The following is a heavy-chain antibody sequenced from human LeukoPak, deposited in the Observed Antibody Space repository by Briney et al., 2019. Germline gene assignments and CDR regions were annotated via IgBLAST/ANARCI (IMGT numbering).Heavy chain of an antibody. J-gene: IGHJ5*02. CDR1: GGSISSYY. V-gene: IGHV4-59*01. CDR3: ARALDGSGSLEYFDP. D-gene: IGHD3-10*01. Sequence: PSETLSLTCTVSGGSISSYYWSWIRQPPGKGLEWLGYIYYSASTNYNPSLKSRVTISVDASKNQFSLKLSSVTAADTAVYYCARALDGSGSLEYFDPWGQGTLVTVSS. CDR2: IYYSAST.